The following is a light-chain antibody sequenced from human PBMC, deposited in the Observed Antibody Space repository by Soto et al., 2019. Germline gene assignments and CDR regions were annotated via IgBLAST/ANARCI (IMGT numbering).Light chain of an antibody. J-gene: IGLJ2*01. CDR1: SSDVGGYNY. CDR2: EVS. Sequence: QSALTQPASVSGSPGQSITISCTGTSSDVGGYNYVSWYQQYPGKAPKLMIYEVSNRPSGVSNRFSGSKSGNTASLTISGLQAEDEADYACCSYAASNTLIFGGGTQLTVL. V-gene: IGLV2-23*02. CDR3: CSYAASNTLI.